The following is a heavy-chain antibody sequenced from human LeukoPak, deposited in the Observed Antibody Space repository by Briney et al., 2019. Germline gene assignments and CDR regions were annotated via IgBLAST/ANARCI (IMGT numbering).Heavy chain of an antibody. V-gene: IGHV1-69*13. CDR1: GGTFSSYA. Sequence: SVKVSCKASGGTFSSYAISWVRQAPGQGLEWMGGIIPIFGTANYAQKFQGRVTITAHESTSTAYMELSSLRSEDTAVYYCARQLYYYGSGSYYYFDYWGQGTLVTVSS. J-gene: IGHJ4*02. CDR3: ARQLYYYGSGSYYYFDY. CDR2: IIPIFGTA. D-gene: IGHD3-10*01.